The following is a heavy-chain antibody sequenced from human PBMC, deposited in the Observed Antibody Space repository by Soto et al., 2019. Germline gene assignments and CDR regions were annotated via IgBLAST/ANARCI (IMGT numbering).Heavy chain of an antibody. Sequence: LRLSCAASGFTFSSYAMSWVRQAPGKGLEWVSAISGSGGSTYYADSVKGRFTISRDNSKNTLYLQMNSLRAEDTAVYYCAKDLNTMVRGVINPWYFDYWGQGTLVTVSS. CDR2: ISGSGGST. CDR3: AKDLNTMVRGVINPWYFDY. CDR1: GFTFSSYA. V-gene: IGHV3-23*01. J-gene: IGHJ4*02. D-gene: IGHD3-10*01.